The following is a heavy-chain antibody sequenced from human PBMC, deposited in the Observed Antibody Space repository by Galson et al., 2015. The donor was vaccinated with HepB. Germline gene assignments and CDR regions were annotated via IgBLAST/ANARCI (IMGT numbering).Heavy chain of an antibody. J-gene: IGHJ3*02. V-gene: IGHV4-34*01. CDR2: MNHSGRT. CDR1: DGSFRGYQ. CDR3: ARGRAFDI. Sequence: ETLSLTCTVNDGSFRGYQWSWIRQPPGKGLEWIGEMNHSGRTDTNPSLKSRVTISVDTSNNQFSLRLSSVTAADTAVYYCARGRAFDIWDQGAMVTVSS.